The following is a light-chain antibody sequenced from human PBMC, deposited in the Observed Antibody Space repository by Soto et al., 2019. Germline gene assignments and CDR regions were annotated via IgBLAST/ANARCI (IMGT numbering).Light chain of an antibody. V-gene: IGKV1-5*03. Sequence: DIQLTQSPSTLSASVGDRVTITCRASQSISSWLAWYQQRLGKAPKLLIHKASSLESGVPSRFSGSGSGTEFTLTINSLQPGDFATYYCQQYNSYPLTFGGGTNVEIK. CDR1: QSISSW. CDR3: QQYNSYPLT. J-gene: IGKJ4*01. CDR2: KAS.